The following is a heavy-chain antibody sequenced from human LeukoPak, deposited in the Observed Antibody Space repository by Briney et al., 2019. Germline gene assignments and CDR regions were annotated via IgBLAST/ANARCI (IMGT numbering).Heavy chain of an antibody. CDR1: GFSFTSYW. CDR2: IYPADSDT. CDR3: VRFWTGYSDY. Sequence: GESLKIFCKGSGFSFTSYWFGWVRQMPGKGLEWMGLIYPADSDTRYSPSFQGQVTLSADRSIRTAYLQWSSLKASDTAMYYCVRFWTGYSDYWGQGTLVTVSS. V-gene: IGHV5-51*01. D-gene: IGHD3/OR15-3a*01. J-gene: IGHJ4*02.